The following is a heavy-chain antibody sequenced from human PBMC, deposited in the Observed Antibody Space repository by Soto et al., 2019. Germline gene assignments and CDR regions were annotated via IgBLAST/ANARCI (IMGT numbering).Heavy chain of an antibody. CDR1: GGSISSYY. D-gene: IGHD2-15*01. CDR2: IYYSGST. V-gene: IGHV4-59*08. Sequence: SETLSLTCTVSGGSISSYYWSWIRQPPGKGLEWIGYIYYSGSTNYNPSLKSRVTISVETSKNQFSLKLSSVTAADTAVYYCARLLGYCSGGSCYAFRFDPWGQGTLVTVSS. J-gene: IGHJ5*02. CDR3: ARLLGYCSGGSCYAFRFDP.